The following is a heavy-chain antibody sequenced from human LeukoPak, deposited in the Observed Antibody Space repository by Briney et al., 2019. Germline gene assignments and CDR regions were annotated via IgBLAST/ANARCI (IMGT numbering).Heavy chain of an antibody. V-gene: IGHV3-33*06. CDR2: IWYDGSNK. CDR1: GFTFSSYG. Sequence: GRSLRLSCAASGFTFSSYGMHWVRQAPGKGLEWVAVIWYDGSNKYYADSVKGRFTISRDNSKNTLYLQMNSLRAEDTAVYYCAKDPYYDSSGYPVPIDYWGQGTLVTVSS. D-gene: IGHD3-22*01. CDR3: AKDPYYDSSGYPVPIDY. J-gene: IGHJ4*02.